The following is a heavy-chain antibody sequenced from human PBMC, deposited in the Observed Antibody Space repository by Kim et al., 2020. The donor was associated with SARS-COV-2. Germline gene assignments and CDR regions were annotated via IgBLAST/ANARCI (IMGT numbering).Heavy chain of an antibody. Sequence: GGSLRLSCAASGFTFSSYDMHWVRQATGKGLEWVSAIGTAGDTYYPGSVKGRFTISRENAKNSLYLQMNSLRAGDTAVYYCARDQSESGAFDIWGQGTMVTVSS. V-gene: IGHV3-13*01. CDR1: GFTFSSYD. CDR2: IGTAGDT. CDR3: ARDQSESGAFDI. J-gene: IGHJ3*02.